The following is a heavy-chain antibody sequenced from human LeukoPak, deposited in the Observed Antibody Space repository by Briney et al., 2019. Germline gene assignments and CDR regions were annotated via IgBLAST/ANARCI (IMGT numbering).Heavy chain of an antibody. CDR1: GCTFSSYW. CDR3: ARVYWGDYFDY. J-gene: IGHJ4*02. D-gene: IGHD3-16*01. Sequence: PGGSLRLSCAASGCTFSSYWMSWVRQAPGKGLEWVANIKQDGSEKYYVDSVKGRFTISRDNAKNSLYLQMNSLRAEDTAVYYCARVYWGDYFDYWGQGTRVTVSS. V-gene: IGHV3-7*01. CDR2: IKQDGSEK.